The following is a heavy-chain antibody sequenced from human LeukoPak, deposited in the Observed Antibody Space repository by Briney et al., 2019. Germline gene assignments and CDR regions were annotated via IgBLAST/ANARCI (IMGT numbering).Heavy chain of an antibody. CDR1: GYTFTSYA. CDR2: INPNSGGT. V-gene: IGHV1-2*02. D-gene: IGHD5-24*01. J-gene: IGHJ6*03. CDR3: ARGDGYNYPNYYYYMDV. Sequence: GASVKVSCKASGYTFTSYAMNWVRQAPGQGLEWMGWINPNSGGTNYAQKFQGRVTMTRDTSISTAYMELSRLRSDDTAVYYCARGDGYNYPNYYYYMDVWGKGTTVTISS.